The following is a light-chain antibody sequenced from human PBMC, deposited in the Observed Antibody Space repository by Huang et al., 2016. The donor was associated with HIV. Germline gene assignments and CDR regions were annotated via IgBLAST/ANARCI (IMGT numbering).Light chain of an antibody. CDR1: GSVSSN. CDR3: QQYNSWPPLYT. V-gene: IGKV3-15*01. Sequence: EIVMTQSPATLSVSPGERATLSCRASGSVSSNLAWYQQKPGQAPRLLIHGASTRATGIPARCRGSGAGTEVTRAISSLQSEDFAIYYCQQYNSWPPLYTFGQGTKLEIK. CDR2: GAS. J-gene: IGKJ2*01.